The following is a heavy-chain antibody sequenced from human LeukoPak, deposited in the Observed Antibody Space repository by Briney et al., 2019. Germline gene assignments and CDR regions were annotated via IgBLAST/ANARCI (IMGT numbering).Heavy chain of an antibody. CDR2: IVVGSGNT. D-gene: IGHD3-10*01. CDR3: AAEPHTRRYGSGSHYTPDVIWFDP. CDR1: GFTFTSSA. Sequence: GTSVKVSCKASGFTFTSSAMQWVRQARGQRLEWIGWIVVGSGNTNYAQKFQERVTITRDMSTSTAYMELSSLRSEDTAVYYCAAEPHTRRYGSGSHYTPDVIWFDPWGQGTLVTVSS. V-gene: IGHV1-58*02. J-gene: IGHJ5*02.